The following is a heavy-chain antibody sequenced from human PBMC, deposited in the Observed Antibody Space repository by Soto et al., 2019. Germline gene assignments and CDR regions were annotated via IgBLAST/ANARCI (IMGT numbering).Heavy chain of an antibody. J-gene: IGHJ6*02. CDR2: ISGSGGTT. V-gene: IGHV3-23*01. Sequence: EVQLLESGGGLVQPGGSLRLSCAASGFTFSNYAMTWVRRAPGKGLEWVSAISGSGGTTYYADSVKGRFTISRDNSKNTLYLQMNSLRAEDTAVYYCAKGATSTSGRYSYYYGMDVWGQGTAVTVSS. D-gene: IGHD1-26*01. CDR1: GFTFSNYA. CDR3: AKGATSTSGRYSYYYGMDV.